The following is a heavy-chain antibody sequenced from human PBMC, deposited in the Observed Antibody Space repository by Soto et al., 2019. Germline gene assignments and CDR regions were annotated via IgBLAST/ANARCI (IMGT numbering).Heavy chain of an antibody. J-gene: IGHJ4*02. Sequence: QVQLVQSGAEVKKPGAPVKVSCKASGYTFTSYYMHWVRQAPGQGLEWMGIINPSGGSTSYAQKFQGRVTMTRDTSTSTVYMELSSLRSEDTAVYYCARRRHYYGSGSYLDYWGQGTLVTVSS. D-gene: IGHD3-10*01. CDR3: ARRRHYYGSGSYLDY. V-gene: IGHV1-46*03. CDR2: INPSGGST. CDR1: GYTFTSYY.